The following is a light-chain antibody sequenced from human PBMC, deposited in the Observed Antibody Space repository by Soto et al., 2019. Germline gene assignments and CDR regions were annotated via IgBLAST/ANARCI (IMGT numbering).Light chain of an antibody. CDR2: DAS. CDR3: QRYGSSPLIT. J-gene: IGKJ5*01. V-gene: IGKV3-20*01. Sequence: EIGMRQSPATLSVSPGGRATLSCRASQTISGTLAWYQQKPGQAPRLLIYDASNRATGIPDRFSGSGSGTDFTLTISRLEPEDFAVYFCQRYGSSPLITFGQGTRLEIK. CDR1: QTISGT.